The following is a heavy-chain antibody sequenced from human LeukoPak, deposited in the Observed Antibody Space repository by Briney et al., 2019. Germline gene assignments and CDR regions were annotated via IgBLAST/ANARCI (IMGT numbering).Heavy chain of an antibody. Sequence: PGGSLRLSCAASGFTFNNYAMNWVRRAPGKGLEWVSDISGGGGSTNYADSVKGRFSTSRDNSKNTVYLQMNSLRAEDTAVYYCTKRAPTYRYFDYWGQGTLVTVSS. J-gene: IGHJ4*02. D-gene: IGHD3-16*01. CDR2: ISGGGGST. CDR1: GFTFNNYA. V-gene: IGHV3-23*01. CDR3: TKRAPTYRYFDY.